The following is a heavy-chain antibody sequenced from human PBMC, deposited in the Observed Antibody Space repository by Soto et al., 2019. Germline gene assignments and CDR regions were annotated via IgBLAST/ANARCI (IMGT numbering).Heavy chain of an antibody. Sequence: SETLSLTCAVSGGSISSSNWWSWVRQPPGKGLEWIGEIYHSGSTNYNPSLKSRVTISVDKSKNQFSLKLSSVTAADTAVYYCASNVLLWFGESQNAFDIWGQGTMVT. V-gene: IGHV4-4*02. D-gene: IGHD3-10*01. CDR1: GGSISSSNW. J-gene: IGHJ3*02. CDR3: ASNVLLWFGESQNAFDI. CDR2: IYHSGST.